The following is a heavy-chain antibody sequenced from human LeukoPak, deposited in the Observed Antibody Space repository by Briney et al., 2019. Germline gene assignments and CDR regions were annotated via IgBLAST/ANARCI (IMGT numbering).Heavy chain of an antibody. Sequence: GASVKVSCKASGYTFTGYYMHWVRQAPGQGLEWMGWINPNSGGTNYAQKFQGRVTMTRDRSISTAYMELSRLRSDDTAVYYCAREQLWQLGVFDYWGQGTLVTVSS. J-gene: IGHJ4*02. CDR1: GYTFTGYY. V-gene: IGHV1-2*02. D-gene: IGHD5-18*01. CDR3: AREQLWQLGVFDY. CDR2: INPNSGGT.